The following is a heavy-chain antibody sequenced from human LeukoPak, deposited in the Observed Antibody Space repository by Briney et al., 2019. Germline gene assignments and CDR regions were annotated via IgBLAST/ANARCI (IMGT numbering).Heavy chain of an antibody. V-gene: IGHV4-59*08. CDR2: IYYSGST. CDR1: GGSIRSYY. CDR3: ATLSGDPWY. Sequence: PSETLSLTCTVSGGSIRSYYWSWIRQPPGKGLEWIGYIYYSGSTNYNPSLKSRVTISVDTSKNQFSLKLSSVTAADTAVYYCATLSGDPWYWGQGTLVTLSS. D-gene: IGHD2-21*02. J-gene: IGHJ4*02.